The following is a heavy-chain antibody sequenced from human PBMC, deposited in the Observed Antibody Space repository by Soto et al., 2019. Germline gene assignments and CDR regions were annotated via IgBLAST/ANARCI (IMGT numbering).Heavy chain of an antibody. V-gene: IGHV1-24*01. D-gene: IGHD1-26*01. CDR2: FDPEDGET. Sequence: AASVKVSCKVSGYTLTELSMHWVRQAPGKGLEWMGGFDPEDGETIYAQKFQGRVTMTEDTSTDTAYMELSSLRSEDTAVYYCATGGGSYYGRVYYGMDVWGQGTTVTVSS. CDR3: ATGGGSYYGRVYYGMDV. CDR1: GYTLTELS. J-gene: IGHJ6*02.